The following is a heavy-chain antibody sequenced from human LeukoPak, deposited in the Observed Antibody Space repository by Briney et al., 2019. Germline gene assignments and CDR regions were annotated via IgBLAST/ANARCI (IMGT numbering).Heavy chain of an antibody. Sequence: PGGSLRLSCAASGLTFSRYAMSWVRQAPGKGLEWVSGVSTSGGSTYCADSVKGRFTISRDNSKNTLHLQMNSLRAEDTAIYYCAKQAYDSPRTDFDYWGQGTLVSVSS. CDR1: GLTFSRYA. J-gene: IGHJ4*02. CDR3: AKQAYDSPRTDFDY. CDR2: VSTSGGST. D-gene: IGHD3-22*01. V-gene: IGHV3-23*01.